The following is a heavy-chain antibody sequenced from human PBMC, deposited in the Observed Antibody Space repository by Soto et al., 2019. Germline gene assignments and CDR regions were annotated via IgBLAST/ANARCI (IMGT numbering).Heavy chain of an antibody. CDR1: GFTFSSYA. Sequence: GGSLRLFCAASGFTFSSYAMSWVRQAPGKGLEWVSAISGSGGSTYYADSVKGRFTISRDNSKNTLYLQMNSLRAEDTAVYYCAKDPGYSSSWSGDYWGQGTLVTVSS. J-gene: IGHJ4*02. CDR2: ISGSGGST. V-gene: IGHV3-23*01. D-gene: IGHD6-13*01. CDR3: AKDPGYSSSWSGDY.